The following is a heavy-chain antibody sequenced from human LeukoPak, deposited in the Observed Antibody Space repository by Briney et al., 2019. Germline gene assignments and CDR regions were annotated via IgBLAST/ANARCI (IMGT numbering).Heavy chain of an antibody. Sequence: GGSLRLSCAASGFTFSSYAMSWVRQAPGKGLEWVSAISGSGGSTYYADSVKGRFTISRGNSKNTLYLQMNSLRAEDTAVYYCAKPPAMVRGVGEFDPWGQGTLVTVSS. V-gene: IGHV3-23*01. D-gene: IGHD3-10*01. J-gene: IGHJ5*02. CDR1: GFTFSSYA. CDR3: AKPPAMVRGVGEFDP. CDR2: ISGSGGST.